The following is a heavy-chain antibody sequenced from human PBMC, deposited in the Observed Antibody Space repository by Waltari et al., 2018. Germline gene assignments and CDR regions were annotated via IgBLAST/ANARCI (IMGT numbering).Heavy chain of an antibody. CDR1: GFSFKSFS. V-gene: IGHV3-30*04. CDR2: VSDEGSDI. Sequence: QVQLVESGGGVVQPGRSLRLSCVGSGFSFKSFSIPWVRQAPGKGLGWVEVVSDEGSDIYYGDSVKGRFTVSRDNYRRTAYLDLGSLRPDDAAIYYCAKEPYGGSRYFDYWGQGTPVIASS. D-gene: IGHD1-26*01. CDR3: AKEPYGGSRYFDY. J-gene: IGHJ4*03.